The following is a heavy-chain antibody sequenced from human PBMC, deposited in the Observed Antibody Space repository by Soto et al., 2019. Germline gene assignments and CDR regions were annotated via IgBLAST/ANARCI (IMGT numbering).Heavy chain of an antibody. CDR2: INHSGST. V-gene: IGHV4-34*01. CDR3: ARGVGENGHKIVSRLDY. J-gene: IGHJ4*02. D-gene: IGHD3-16*01. Sequence: SDSLSPTCAVYVGSFIGYYWSWIRKPPGKGLEWIGEINHSGSTNYNPSLKSRVTISVDTSKNQFSLKLSSVTAADTAVYYCARGVGENGHKIVSRLDYWGQGTLV. CDR1: VGSFIGYY.